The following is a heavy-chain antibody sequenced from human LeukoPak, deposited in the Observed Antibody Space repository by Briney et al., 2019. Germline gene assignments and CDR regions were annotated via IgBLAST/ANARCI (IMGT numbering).Heavy chain of an antibody. CDR2: IYHSGST. CDR1: GGSISSGGYS. Sequence: PSETLSLTCAVSGGSISSGGYSWSWIRQPPGKGLEWIGYIYHSGSTYYNPSLKSRVTISVDRSKNQFSLKLSSVTAADTAVYYCARRDDYRNYGVDPWGQGTLVTVSS. J-gene: IGHJ5*02. CDR3: ARRDDYRNYGVDP. V-gene: IGHV4-30-2*01. D-gene: IGHD4-11*01.